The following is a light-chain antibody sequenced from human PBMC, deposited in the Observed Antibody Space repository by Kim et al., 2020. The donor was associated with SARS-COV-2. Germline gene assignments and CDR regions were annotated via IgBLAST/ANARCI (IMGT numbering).Light chain of an antibody. V-gene: IGKV3-20*01. Sequence: SPGERATPSCRASQSVSSSYLAWYQQKPGQAPRLLIYGASSRATGIPDRFSGSESGTDFTLTISRLEPEDFAVYYCQQYDMSPLTFGGGTKVEIK. J-gene: IGKJ4*01. CDR3: QQYDMSPLT. CDR2: GAS. CDR1: QSVSSSY.